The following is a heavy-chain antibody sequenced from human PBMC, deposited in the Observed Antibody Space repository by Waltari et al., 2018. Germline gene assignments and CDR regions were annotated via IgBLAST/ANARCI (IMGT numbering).Heavy chain of an antibody. Sequence: EVRLVQSGGALVQPGGSLSISGGASGITFSRYWMSWVRQTAGKGLEWVANINYDGSQKYYADSVKGRFTISRDNAKNSLYLQMNSLRVEDTAVYYCAKSRGFEYWGQGTLITVSS. D-gene: IGHD2-2*01. J-gene: IGHJ4*02. CDR1: GITFSRYW. CDR3: AKSRGFEY. V-gene: IGHV3-7*01. CDR2: INYDGSQK.